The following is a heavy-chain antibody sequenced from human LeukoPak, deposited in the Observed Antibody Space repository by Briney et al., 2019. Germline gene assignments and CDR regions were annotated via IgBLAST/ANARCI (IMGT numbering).Heavy chain of an antibody. V-gene: IGHV3-23*01. Sequence: GSLRLSCVASGSTFSSYGMSWVRQAPVKRLEWVSAVSGSGDATYYADSAKGRFTISRDNSENTLYLQMDSLRAEDTAVYYCAKLRVLSSSSENNWFDSWGQGTLVTVYS. J-gene: IGHJ5*01. CDR1: GSTFSSYG. CDR2: VSGSGDAT. D-gene: IGHD6-6*01. CDR3: AKLRVLSSSSENNWFDS.